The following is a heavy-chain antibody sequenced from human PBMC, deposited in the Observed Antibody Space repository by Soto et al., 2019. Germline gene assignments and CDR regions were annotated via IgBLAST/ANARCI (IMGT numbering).Heavy chain of an antibody. CDR2: TFYSGAT. Sequence: QVQLQESGPGLVKPSETLSLTCTVSGGSINSYYWSWIRQPPGKGLEWLGHTFYSGATNYNTSLQSRVTISLATSKRQFSLRLASGTAADAAVYCCAGHYAGTAIDYWGRGTLVIVSS. J-gene: IGHJ4*02. D-gene: IGHD2-2*01. CDR3: AGHYAGTAIDY. CDR1: GGSINSYY. V-gene: IGHV4-59*01.